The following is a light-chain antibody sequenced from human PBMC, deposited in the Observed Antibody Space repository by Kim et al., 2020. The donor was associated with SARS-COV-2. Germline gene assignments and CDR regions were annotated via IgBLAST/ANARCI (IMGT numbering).Light chain of an antibody. Sequence: QKYTISCPRSRTNLGDNYEFWYQQIPGIAPKLLIYDNNKRPSGIPDRFSGAKSGTSATLGISGLQTGDEADYYCATWDTSLSVGVFGGGTQLTVL. CDR3: ATWDTSLSVGV. J-gene: IGLJ3*02. CDR2: DNN. V-gene: IGLV1-51*01. CDR1: RTNLGDNY.